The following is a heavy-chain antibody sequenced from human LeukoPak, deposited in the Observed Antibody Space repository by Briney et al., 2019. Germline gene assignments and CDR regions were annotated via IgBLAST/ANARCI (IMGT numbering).Heavy chain of an antibody. Sequence: SETLSLTCAVYGGSFDNYYWSWIRQPPGKGLEWIGEINHSGSTNYNPSLKSRVTISVDTSKNQFSLKVSSVTAADTAVYFCARGTFGVRYLDWRYFDYWGQGNLVTVSS. V-gene: IGHV4-34*01. CDR1: GGSFDNYY. CDR3: ARGTFGVRYLDWRYFDY. J-gene: IGHJ4*02. D-gene: IGHD3-9*01. CDR2: INHSGST.